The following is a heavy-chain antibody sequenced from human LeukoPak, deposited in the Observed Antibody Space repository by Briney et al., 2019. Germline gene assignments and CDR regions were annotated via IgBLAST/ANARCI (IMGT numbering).Heavy chain of an antibody. CDR2: VYYSGRT. CDR1: GGSISSTSYH. Sequence: SETLSLTCTVSGGSISSTSYHWGWIRQPPGKGLEWIGSVYYSGRTYYNPSLKSRVIISVDTSKNQFSLKLTSVTAADTAVYYCARALSVVTSCFDYWGQGTLVTVSS. V-gene: IGHV4-39*01. CDR3: ARALSVVTSCFDY. J-gene: IGHJ4*02. D-gene: IGHD4-23*01.